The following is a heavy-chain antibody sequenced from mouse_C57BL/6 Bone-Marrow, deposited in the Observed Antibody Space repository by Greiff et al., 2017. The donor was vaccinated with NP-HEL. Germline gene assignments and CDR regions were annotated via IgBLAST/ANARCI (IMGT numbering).Heavy chain of an antibody. D-gene: IGHD2-5*01. CDR2: INPGSGGT. J-gene: IGHJ3*01. Sequence: VHLVESGAELVRPGTSVKVSCKASGYAFTNYLIEWVKQRPGQGLEWIGVINPGSGGTNYNEKFKGKATLTADKSSSTAYMQLSSLTSDDSAVYFCARSYFSNYDFAYWGQGTLVTVSA. CDR3: ARSYFSNYDFAY. CDR1: GYAFTNYL. V-gene: IGHV1-54*01.